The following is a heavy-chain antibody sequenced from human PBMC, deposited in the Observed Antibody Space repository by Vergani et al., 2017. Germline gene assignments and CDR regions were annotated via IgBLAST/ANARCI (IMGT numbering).Heavy chain of an antibody. J-gene: IGHJ6*03. Sequence: QLPLQESGPGLVKPSETLSLTCTVSGGSISSSSYYWGWIRQPPGKGLEWIGSIYYSGSTYYNPSLKSRVTISVDTAKNQFSLKLSSVTAADTVVYYCGGANIAAARYYYYMDVWGKGTTVTVSS. CDR1: GGSISSSSYY. V-gene: IGHV4-39*07. CDR2: IYYSGST. CDR3: GGANIAAARYYYYMDV. D-gene: IGHD6-13*01.